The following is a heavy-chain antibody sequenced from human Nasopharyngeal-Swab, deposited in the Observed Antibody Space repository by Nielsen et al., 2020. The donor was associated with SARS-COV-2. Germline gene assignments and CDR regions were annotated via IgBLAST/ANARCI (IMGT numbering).Heavy chain of an antibody. J-gene: IGHJ6*03. V-gene: IGHV1-3*01. CDR2: INAGNGNT. CDR3: ASSTAAGTSYYYYYMDV. Sequence: CVRQAPGQRLEGMGWINAGNGNTKYSQKFQGRVTITRDTSTSTAYMELSSRRSEDTAVYYCASSTAAGTSYYYYYMDVWGKGTTVTVSS. D-gene: IGHD6-13*01.